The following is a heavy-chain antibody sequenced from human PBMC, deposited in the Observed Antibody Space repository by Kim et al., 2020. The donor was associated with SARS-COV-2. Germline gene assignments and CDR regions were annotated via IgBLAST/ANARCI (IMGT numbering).Heavy chain of an antibody. CDR1: GGSISSSSYY. CDR2: IYYSGST. J-gene: IGHJ5*02. V-gene: IGHV4-39*07. CDR3: ARSPDGWFDP. Sequence: SETLSLTCTVSGGSISSSSYYWGWIRQPPGKGLEWIGSIYYSGSTYYNPSLKSRVTISVDTSKNQFSLKLSSVTAADTAVYYCARSPDGWFDPWGQGTLVTVSS.